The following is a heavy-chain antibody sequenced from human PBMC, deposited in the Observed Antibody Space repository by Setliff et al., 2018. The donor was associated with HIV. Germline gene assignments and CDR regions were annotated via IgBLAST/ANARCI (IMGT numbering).Heavy chain of an antibody. CDR3: ARELKGVYDSWSSSDPPYYFDN. D-gene: IGHD3-3*01. V-gene: IGHV1-69*06. J-gene: IGHJ4*02. CDR2: IIPIFGTA. Sequence: SVKVSCKASGGTFSSYAISWVRQAPGQGLEWMGGIIPIFGTANYAQKFQSRVTITADRSTSTVHMELRSLRSEDTAAYYCARELKGVYDSWSSSDPPYYFDNWGQGTLVTVSS. CDR1: GGTFSSYA.